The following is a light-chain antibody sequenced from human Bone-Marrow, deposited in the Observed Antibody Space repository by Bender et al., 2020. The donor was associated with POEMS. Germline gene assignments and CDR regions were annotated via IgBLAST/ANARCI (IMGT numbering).Light chain of an antibody. J-gene: IGLJ1*01. CDR1: SSDIGGHNY. V-gene: IGLV2-14*03. CDR2: DVN. CDR3: SSYSSSTTLYV. Sequence: QSALTQPASVSGSPGQSITISCIGTSSDIGGHNYVSWYQQHPGEAPKLVIYDVNSRPSGVSNRFSGSKSGNTASLTISGLRAEDEADFYCSSYSSSTTLYVFGTGNKLTVL.